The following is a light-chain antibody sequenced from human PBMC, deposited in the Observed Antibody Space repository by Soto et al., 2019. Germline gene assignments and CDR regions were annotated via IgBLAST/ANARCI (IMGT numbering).Light chain of an antibody. CDR3: QQYNDWPRT. V-gene: IGKV3-15*01. J-gene: IGKJ1*01. Sequence: EIVLTQSPVTLSVSPGERATLSCRASQSVSSNLAWYHQKPGQAPGLLIYGASTRATGIPARFSGSGSGTEFTLTISSLQSEDFAVYYCQQYNDWPRTFGQGTKVDI. CDR1: QSVSSN. CDR2: GAS.